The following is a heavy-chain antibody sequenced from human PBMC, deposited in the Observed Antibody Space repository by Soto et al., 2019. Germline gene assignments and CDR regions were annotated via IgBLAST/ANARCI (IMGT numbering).Heavy chain of an antibody. V-gene: IGHV4-59*01. CDR2: IYYSGST. D-gene: IGHD4-17*01. CDR3: ASAKTGFYGDLYYFDY. J-gene: IGHJ4*02. Sequence: SETLSLTCTVSGGSISSYYWSWIRQPPGKGLEWIGYIYYSGSTNYNPSLKSRVTISVDTSKNQFSLKLSSVTAADTAVYYCASAKTGFYGDLYYFDYWGQGTLVTVSS. CDR1: GGSISSYY.